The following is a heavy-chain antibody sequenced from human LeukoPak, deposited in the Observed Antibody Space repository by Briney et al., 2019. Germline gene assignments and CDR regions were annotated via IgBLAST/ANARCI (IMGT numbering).Heavy chain of an antibody. J-gene: IGHJ4*02. D-gene: IGHD4-23*01. V-gene: IGHV4-59*01. CDR2: IYYSGST. CDR1: GGSISSYY. CDR3: ARARPGYGGNYYFDY. Sequence: SETLSLTCTVSGGSISSYYWSWIRQPPGKGLEWIGYIYYSGSTNYNPSLKSRVTISVDTSKNQFSLKLSSVTAADTAVYYCARARPGYGGNYYFDYWAREPWSPSPQ.